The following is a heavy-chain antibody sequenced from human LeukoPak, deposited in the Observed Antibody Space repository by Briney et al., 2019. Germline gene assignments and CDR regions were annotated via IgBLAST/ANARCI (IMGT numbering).Heavy chain of an antibody. D-gene: IGHD3-10*01. Sequence: SETLSLTCTVSGGSISSYYWSWIRQPPGKGLEWIGYTYYSGSTNYNPSLKSRVTISADMSKNQFSLKLSSVAAADTAVYYCARHGSGAFGFDIGGQGTMVTVSS. V-gene: IGHV4-59*08. CDR3: ARHGSGAFGFDI. J-gene: IGHJ3*02. CDR1: GGSISSYY. CDR2: TYYSGST.